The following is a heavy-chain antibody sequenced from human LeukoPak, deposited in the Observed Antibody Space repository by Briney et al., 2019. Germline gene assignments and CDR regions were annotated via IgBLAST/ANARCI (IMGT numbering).Heavy chain of an antibody. CDR3: ASSGARY. J-gene: IGHJ4*02. CDR1: GFTFSSYG. CDR2: IWYDGGNK. Sequence: GGSLRLSCAASGFTFSSYGMHWARQAPGKGLEWVALIWYDGGNKYYADSVKGRFTISRDNAKNTLYLQMNSLRAEDTAVYYCASSGARYWGQGTLVTVSS. D-gene: IGHD2-15*01. V-gene: IGHV3-33*03.